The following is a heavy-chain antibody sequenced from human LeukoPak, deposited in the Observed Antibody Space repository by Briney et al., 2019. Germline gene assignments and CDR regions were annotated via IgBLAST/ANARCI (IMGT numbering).Heavy chain of an antibody. V-gene: IGHV4-39*07. Sequence: SETLSLTCTVSGGSISSSSYYWGWIRQPPGKGLEWIGSIYYSGSTYYNPSLKSRVTISVDTSKNQFSLKLSSVTAADTAVYYCAGEYCSTTICYPSGGYYDSWGQGTLVTVSS. CDR3: AGEYCSTTICYPSGGYYDS. J-gene: IGHJ4*02. CDR2: IYYSGST. CDR1: GGSISSSSYY. D-gene: IGHD2-2*01.